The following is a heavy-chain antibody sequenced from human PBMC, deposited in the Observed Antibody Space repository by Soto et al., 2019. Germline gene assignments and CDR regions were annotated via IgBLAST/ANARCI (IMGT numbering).Heavy chain of an antibody. V-gene: IGHV1-18*01. J-gene: IGHJ4*02. CDR2: ISGYNGDT. CDR3: ERDRDYSHTDADIDY. CDR1: GYNFNTYG. Sequence: QVQLMQSGAEVRRPGTSMRISCTTSGYNFNTYGIIWVRQAPGQGLEWMGWISGYNGDTKYAHNFEHRVTLSTHQSTSTAFLELQNLRSGDTALYFCERDRDYSHTDADIDYWGQGTLVTVSS. D-gene: IGHD3-16*01.